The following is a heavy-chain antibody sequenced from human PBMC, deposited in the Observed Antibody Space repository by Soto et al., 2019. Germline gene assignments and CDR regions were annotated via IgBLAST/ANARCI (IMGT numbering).Heavy chain of an antibody. CDR1: GFTFRDYN. CDR3: GRALANCISCFDY. Sequence: GGSLRLACAASGFTFRDYNMSWFLHDPGKGLEWVSYISSSGTTIYYADSLRSRVTISRDNAKKSLYLQMNSLRAEDTAVYYCGRALANCISCFDYWGQGTLVTVSS. V-gene: IGHV3-11*01. CDR2: ISSSGTTI. D-gene: IGHD7-27*01. J-gene: IGHJ4*02.